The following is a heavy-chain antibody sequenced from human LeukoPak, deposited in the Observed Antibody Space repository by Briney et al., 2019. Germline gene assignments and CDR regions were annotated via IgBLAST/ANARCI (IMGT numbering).Heavy chain of an antibody. J-gene: IGHJ6*03. D-gene: IGHD2-2*01. V-gene: IGHV3-23*01. CDR1: GFTFSSYA. Sequence: GGSLRLSCAASGFTFSSYAMSWVRQAPGKGLEWVSAISGSGGSTYYADSVKGRFTISRDSSKNTLYLQMNSLRDEDTAVYYCGKDPSYCSSTSCLFDSYMDVGGKGTTLTLSS. CDR2: ISGSGGST. CDR3: GKDPSYCSSTSCLFDSYMDV.